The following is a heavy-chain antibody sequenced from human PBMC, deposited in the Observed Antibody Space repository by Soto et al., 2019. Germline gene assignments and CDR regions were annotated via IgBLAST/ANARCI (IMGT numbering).Heavy chain of an antibody. J-gene: IGHJ4*02. CDR1: GFTFSNCW. Sequence: EVQLVESGGGLVQPGGSLRLSCAASGFTFSNCWMSWVRQAPGKGLEWLANIKPDGSDKYYVDYVKGRFTISRDNAKNSLYLQVNSLRAEDTAVFYCAIAERSGYYNVWGQGTLVTVCS. D-gene: IGHD3-3*01. V-gene: IGHV3-7*01. CDR2: IKPDGSDK. CDR3: AIAERSGYYNV.